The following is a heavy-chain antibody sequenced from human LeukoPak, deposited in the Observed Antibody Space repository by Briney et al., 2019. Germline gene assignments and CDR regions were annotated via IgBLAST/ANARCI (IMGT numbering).Heavy chain of an antibody. J-gene: IGHJ4*02. CDR3: ASGLRRSYSLDYFDY. V-gene: IGHV1-18*01. CDR2: ISAYNGNT. Sequence: ASVKVSCKASGYTFTSYGISWVRQAPGQGLEWMGWISAYNGNTNYAQKLQGRVTMTTDTSTSTAYMELRSLRSDDTAAYYCASGLRRSYSLDYFDYWGQGTLVTVSS. CDR1: GYTFTSYG. D-gene: IGHD1-26*01.